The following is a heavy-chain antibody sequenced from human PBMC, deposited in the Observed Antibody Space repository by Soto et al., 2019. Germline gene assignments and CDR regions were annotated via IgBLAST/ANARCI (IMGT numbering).Heavy chain of an antibody. J-gene: IGHJ3*02. CDR1: GGSISSSSYY. CDR2: IYYSGST. D-gene: IGHD2-2*01. V-gene: IGHV4-39*01. CDR3: AREDIGVVPAATSAFDI. Sequence: QLQLQESGPGLVKPSETLSLTWTVSGGSISSSSYYWGWIRQPPGKGLEWIGSIYYSGSTYYNPSLKSRVTISVDTTKNQFSLKLSSVTAADTAVYYCAREDIGVVPAATSAFDIWGQGTMVTVSS.